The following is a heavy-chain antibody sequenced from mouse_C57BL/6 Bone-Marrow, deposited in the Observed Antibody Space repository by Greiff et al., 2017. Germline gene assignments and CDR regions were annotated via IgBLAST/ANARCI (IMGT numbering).Heavy chain of an antibody. D-gene: IGHD2-5*01. J-gene: IGHJ4*01. CDR3: ARGLYSNYDLAMDY. V-gene: IGHV1-61*01. CDR2: IYPSDSET. Sequence: QVQLQQPGAELVRPGSSVKLSCTASGYTFTSYWMDWVKQSPGQGLEWIGNIYPSDSETHYNQKFKDKSTLTVDKSSSTPYMQLSRLTSEDSAVYFCARGLYSNYDLAMDYWGQGTSVTVSS. CDR1: GYTFTSYW.